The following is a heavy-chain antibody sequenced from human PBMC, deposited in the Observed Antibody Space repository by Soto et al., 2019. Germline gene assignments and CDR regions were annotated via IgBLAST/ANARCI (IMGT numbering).Heavy chain of an antibody. J-gene: IGHJ6*02. CDR3: ARSRGCSSTSCLYYYYYGMDV. Sequence: ASVKVSCKASGYTFTSYAMHWLRQSPGQRLEWMGWINAGNGNTKYSQKFQGRVTITRDTSASTAYVELSSLRSEDTAVYYCARSRGCSSTSCLYYYYYGMDVWGQGTTVTVSS. V-gene: IGHV1-3*01. D-gene: IGHD2-2*01. CDR1: GYTFTSYA. CDR2: INAGNGNT.